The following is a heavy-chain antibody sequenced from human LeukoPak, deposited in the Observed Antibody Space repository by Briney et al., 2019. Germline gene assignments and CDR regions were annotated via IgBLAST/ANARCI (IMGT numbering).Heavy chain of an antibody. CDR2: ISSSSSTI. J-gene: IGHJ4*02. D-gene: IGHD2-2*01. CDR3: AKAYCSSTSCPPGY. Sequence: GGSLRLSCAASGFTFSSYSMNWVRQAPGKGLEWVSYISSSSSTIYYADSVKGRFTISRDNAKNSLYLQMNSLRAEDTAVYYCAKAYCSSTSCPPGYWGQGTLVTVSS. V-gene: IGHV3-48*01. CDR1: GFTFSSYS.